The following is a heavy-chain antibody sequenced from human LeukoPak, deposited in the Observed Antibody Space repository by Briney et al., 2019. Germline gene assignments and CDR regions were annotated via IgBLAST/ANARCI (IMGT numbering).Heavy chain of an antibody. V-gene: IGHV4-39*01. D-gene: IGHD3-10*01. Sequence: SETLSLTCAVYGGSFSSYYWGWIRQPPGKGLEWIGSIYYSGSTYYNPSLKSRVTISVDTSKNQFSLKLSSVTAADTAVYYCATRSGSGSYYNVFDYWGQGTLVTVSS. J-gene: IGHJ4*02. CDR2: IYYSGST. CDR1: GGSFSSYY. CDR3: ATRSGSGSYYNVFDY.